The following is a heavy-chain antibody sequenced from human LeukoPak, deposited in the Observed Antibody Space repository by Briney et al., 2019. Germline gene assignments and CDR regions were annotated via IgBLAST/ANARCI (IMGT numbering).Heavy chain of an antibody. CDR1: GYTFTGYY. D-gene: IGHD6-19*01. J-gene: IGHJ6*03. CDR3: ARDPSSGWYDYYYYYMDV. CDR2: INPNSGGT. V-gene: IGHV1-2*06. Sequence: ASVEVSCKASGYTFTGYYMHWVRQAPGQGLEWMGRINPNSGGTNYAQKFQGRVTMTRDTSISTAYMELSRLRSDDTAVYYCARDPSSGWYDYYYYYMDVWGKGTTVTVSS.